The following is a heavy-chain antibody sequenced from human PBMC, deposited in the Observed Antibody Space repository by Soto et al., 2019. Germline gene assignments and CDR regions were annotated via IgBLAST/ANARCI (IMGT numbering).Heavy chain of an antibody. D-gene: IGHD3-22*01. CDR2: IIPIFGTA. CDR3: NYYDSSGSGYYYYGMDV. V-gene: IGHV1-69*13. Sequence: SVKVSCKASGGTFSSYAISWVRQAPGQGLEWMGGIIPIFGTANYAQKFQGRVTITAGESTSTAYMELSSLRSEDTAVYYCNYYDSSGSGYYYYGMDVWGQGTTVTVSS. J-gene: IGHJ6*02. CDR1: GGTFSSYA.